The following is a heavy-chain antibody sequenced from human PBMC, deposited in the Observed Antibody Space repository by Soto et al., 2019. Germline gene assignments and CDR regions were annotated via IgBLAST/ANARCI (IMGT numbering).Heavy chain of an antibody. CDR1: GYTFTSYG. V-gene: IGHV1-18*01. Sequence: ASVKVSCKASGYTFTSYGISWVRQAPGQGLEWMGWISAYNGNTNYAQKLQGRVTMTTDTSTSTAYMELRSLRSDDTAVYYCARVGWYCTNGVCFTYYGMDVWGQGTTVTVSS. J-gene: IGHJ6*02. CDR2: ISAYNGNT. D-gene: IGHD2-8*01. CDR3: ARVGWYCTNGVCFTYYGMDV.